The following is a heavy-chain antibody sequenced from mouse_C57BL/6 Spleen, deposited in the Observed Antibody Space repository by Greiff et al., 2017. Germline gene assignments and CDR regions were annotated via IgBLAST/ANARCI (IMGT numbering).Heavy chain of an antibody. Sequence: VQLQQSGPVLVKPGASVKMSCKASGYTFTDYYMNWVKQSHGKSLEWIGVINPYNGGTSYNQKFKGKATLTVDKSSSTAYMELNSLTSEDSAVYYCARTDYDYPYAMDYWGQGTSVTVSS. CDR2: INPYNGGT. V-gene: IGHV1-19*01. J-gene: IGHJ4*01. D-gene: IGHD2-4*01. CDR1: GYTFTDYY. CDR3: ARTDYDYPYAMDY.